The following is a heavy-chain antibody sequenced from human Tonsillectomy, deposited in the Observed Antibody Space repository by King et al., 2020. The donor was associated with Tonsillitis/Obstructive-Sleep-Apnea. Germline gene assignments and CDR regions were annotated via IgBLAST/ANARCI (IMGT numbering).Heavy chain of an antibody. D-gene: IGHD1-1*01. J-gene: IGHJ3*02. CDR3: ARVGTPLDAFDT. V-gene: IGHV3-21*01. Sequence: EVQLVESGGGLVKPGGSLRLSCAASRFTFSRYSMNWVRQAPGKGLEWVSSISGSSSYIYYADSVKGRFTISRDNAKNSLYLQMNSLRAEDTAVYYCARVGTPLDAFDTWAKGQWSPSLQ. CDR2: ISGSSSYI. CDR1: RFTFSRYS.